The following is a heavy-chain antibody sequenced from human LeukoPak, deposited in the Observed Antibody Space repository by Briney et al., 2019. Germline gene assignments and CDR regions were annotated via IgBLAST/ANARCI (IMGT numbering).Heavy chain of an antibody. CDR1: GLTFSSCA. J-gene: IGHJ4*02. Sequence: GGSLRLSCAASGLTFSSCAMTWVRQAPGKGLEWVSSISGTGATTYYADSVKGRFTISRDNSNNTVYLQMNSLRADDTAVYYCAKDQSRVGASDPFDYWGQGMQVGVSS. CDR2: ISGTGATT. CDR3: AKDQSRVGASDPFDY. V-gene: IGHV3-23*01. D-gene: IGHD1-26*01.